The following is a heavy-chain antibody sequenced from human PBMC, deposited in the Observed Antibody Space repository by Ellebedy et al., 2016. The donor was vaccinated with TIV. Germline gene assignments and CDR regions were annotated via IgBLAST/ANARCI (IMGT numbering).Heavy chain of an antibody. V-gene: IGHV3-7*01. D-gene: IGHD2-15*01. J-gene: IGHJ4*02. CDR1: GFTFTNSW. CDR2: INSDGSEI. Sequence: GGSLRLSXVASGFTFTNSWMTWVRQAPGKGLEWVASINSDGSEIRYVDSVKGRFTFSRDNAANSVYLQVSSLRADDTVVYYCARDSGFYCLDFWGQGALVTVSS. CDR3: ARDSGFYCLDF.